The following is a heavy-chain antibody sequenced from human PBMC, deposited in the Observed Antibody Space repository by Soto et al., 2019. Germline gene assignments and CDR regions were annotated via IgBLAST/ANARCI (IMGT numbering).Heavy chain of an antibody. J-gene: IGHJ3*02. CDR2: IKPDGSQK. Sequence: GGSLRLSCAASGFTFSRYWMSWVRQAPGKGLEWVANIKPDGSQKWYVDSVKGRFTISRDNAKSSLSLQMDSLRAEDTAVYYCARGDYYGISGPFSDAFDIWGQGTMVTVSS. D-gene: IGHD3-22*01. V-gene: IGHV3-7*04. CDR1: GFTFSRYW. CDR3: ARGDYYGISGPFSDAFDI.